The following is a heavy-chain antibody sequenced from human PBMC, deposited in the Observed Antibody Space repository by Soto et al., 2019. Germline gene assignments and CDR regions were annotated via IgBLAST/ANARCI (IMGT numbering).Heavy chain of an antibody. V-gene: IGHV3-33*01. CDR2: IWSDGSHK. J-gene: IGHJ4*02. CDR3: ARASGPFYY. D-gene: IGHD2-8*02. Sequence: QVQLVESGGGVVQPGRSLRLSCAASGFTFSVYGIHWVRQAPGKGLEWVAVIWSDGSHKYYADSVKGRFTISRDNSKNTLYLQMNSLRAEDTAVYYCARASGPFYYWCQGTLVTVSS. CDR1: GFTFSVYG.